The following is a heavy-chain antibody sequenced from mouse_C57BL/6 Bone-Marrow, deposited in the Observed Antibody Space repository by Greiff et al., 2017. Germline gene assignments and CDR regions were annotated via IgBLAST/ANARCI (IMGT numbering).Heavy chain of an antibody. V-gene: IGHV1-81*01. J-gene: IGHJ2*01. Sequence: QVQLQQSGAELARPGASVKLSCKASGYTFTSYGISWVKQRTGRGLEWIGEIYPRSGNTYYNEKFKGKATLTADKSSSTAYMELRSLTSEDSAVYYCARVRVDCYGSSHDYWGQGTTLTVSS. CDR3: ARVRVDCYGSSHDY. CDR2: IYPRSGNT. D-gene: IGHD1-1*01. CDR1: GYTFTSYG.